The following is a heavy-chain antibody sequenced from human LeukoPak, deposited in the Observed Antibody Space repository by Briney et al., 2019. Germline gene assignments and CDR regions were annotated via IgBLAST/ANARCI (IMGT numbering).Heavy chain of an antibody. V-gene: IGHV4-34*01. CDR1: GGSFSGYY. D-gene: IGHD6-6*01. Sequence: SETLSLTCAVYGGSFSGYYWSWIRQPPGKGLEWIEEINHSGSTNYNPSLKSRVTISVDTSKNQFSLKLSSVTAADTAVYYCGRLLAARPDDDRWGQETLVTVSS. CDR3: GRLLAARPDDDR. CDR2: INHSGST. J-gene: IGHJ5*02.